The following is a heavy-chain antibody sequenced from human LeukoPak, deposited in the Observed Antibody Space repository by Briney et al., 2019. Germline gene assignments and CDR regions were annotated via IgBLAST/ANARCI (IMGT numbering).Heavy chain of an antibody. J-gene: IGHJ4*02. CDR2: IYYSGST. CDR3: ARGRGSYSDYFDY. CDR1: GGSISSGGYY. Sequence: SETLSLTCTVSGGSISSGGYYWSWIRQHPGKGLEWIGYIYYSGSTCYNPSLKSRVTISVDTSKNQFSLKLSSVTAADTAVYYCARGRGSYSDYFDYWGQGTLVTVSS. V-gene: IGHV4-31*03. D-gene: IGHD1-26*01.